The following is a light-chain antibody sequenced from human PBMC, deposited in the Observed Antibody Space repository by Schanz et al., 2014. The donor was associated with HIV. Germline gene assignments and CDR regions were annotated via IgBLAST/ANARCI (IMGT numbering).Light chain of an antibody. CDR3: SSYAGNNNLGV. J-gene: IGLJ1*01. V-gene: IGLV2-14*03. CDR1: SSDVGGFKY. Sequence: QSALTQPASVSGSPGQSIAISCTGTSSDVGGFKYVSWFQQHPGKAPKLMIYDVNNRPSGVSDRFSGSKSGNTASLTISGLQAEDEAEYFCSSYAGNNNLGVFGTGTKLTVL. CDR2: DVN.